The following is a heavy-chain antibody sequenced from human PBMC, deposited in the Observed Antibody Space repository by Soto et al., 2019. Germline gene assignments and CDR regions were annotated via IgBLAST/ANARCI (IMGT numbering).Heavy chain of an antibody. V-gene: IGHV4-59*01. J-gene: IGHJ5*02. CDR2: FCYTGST. Sequence: PSETLSLTCTVSGGYISGRWWSWVRQSPGKGLEWIGYFCYTGSTNYNPSLKSRVTISVDRSKTQCSLKLTSVTAADTAVYYCAKSHYDSSGYYIIDHWGQGTLVTVS. CDR1: GGYISGRW. D-gene: IGHD3-22*01. CDR3: AKSHYDSSGYYIIDH.